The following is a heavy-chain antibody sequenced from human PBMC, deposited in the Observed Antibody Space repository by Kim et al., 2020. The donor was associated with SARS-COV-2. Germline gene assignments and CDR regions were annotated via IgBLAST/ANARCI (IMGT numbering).Heavy chain of an antibody. CDR3: SRHSGKHGDRGFDN. Sequence: GGSLRLSCAASGFTFSASAMHWVRQASGKGLEWVGRIRSKPNNYATSYAASVTGRFTISRDDSTNTWYLQMDSLKTDDTAVYFCSRHSGKHGDRGFDNWGQGTLVTVSS. V-gene: IGHV3-73*01. D-gene: IGHD4-17*01. CDR1: GFTFSASA. J-gene: IGHJ4*02. CDR2: IRSKPNNYAT.